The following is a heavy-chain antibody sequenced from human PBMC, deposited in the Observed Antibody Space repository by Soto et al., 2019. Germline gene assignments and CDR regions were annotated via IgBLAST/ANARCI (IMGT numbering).Heavy chain of an antibody. J-gene: IGHJ6*02. CDR3: ARAGSSSSTLWHYYYGMDV. CDR2: IKQDGSEK. V-gene: IGHV3-7*03. CDR1: GFTFSSYW. D-gene: IGHD6-6*01. Sequence: GGSLRLSCAASGFTFSSYWVSWVRQAPGKGLEWVANIKQDGSEKYYVDSVKGRFTISRDNAKNSLYLQMNSLRAEDTAVYYCARAGSSSSTLWHYYYGMDVWGQGTTVTVSS.